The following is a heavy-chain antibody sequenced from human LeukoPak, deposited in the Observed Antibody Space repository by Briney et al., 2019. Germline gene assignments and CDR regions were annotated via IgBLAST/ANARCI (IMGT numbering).Heavy chain of an antibody. V-gene: IGHV3-7*01. D-gene: IGHD2-8*01. J-gene: IGHJ3*02. CDR2: IKQDGSAK. CDR3: ARVNPLMAPGAFGI. CDR1: GFTFSSYW. Sequence: GGSLRLSCAASGFTFSSYWMTWVRQAPGKGLAWVANIKQDGSAKYYMDSVKGRFTISRDNAKNSMYLQMNSLGAEDTAVYYCARVNPLMAPGAFGIWGQGTMVAVSS.